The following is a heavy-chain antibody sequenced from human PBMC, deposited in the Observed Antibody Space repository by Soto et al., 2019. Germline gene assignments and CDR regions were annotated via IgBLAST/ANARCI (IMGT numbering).Heavy chain of an antibody. CDR2: ISSNGGST. V-gene: IGHV3-64*01. CDR1: GFTFSSYA. J-gene: IGHJ4*02. D-gene: IGHD6-13*01. Sequence: EVQLVESGGGLVQPGGSLRLSCAASGFTFSSYAMHWVRQAPGKGLEYVSAISSNGGSTYYANSVKGRFTISRDNSTNTLYLQMGSLRAEDMAVYYCARALAAAGTGHFDYWGQGTLVTVSS. CDR3: ARALAAAGTGHFDY.